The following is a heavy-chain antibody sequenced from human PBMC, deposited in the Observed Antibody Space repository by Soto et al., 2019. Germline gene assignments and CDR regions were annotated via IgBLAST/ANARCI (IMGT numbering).Heavy chain of an antibody. CDR2: ISYDGSIM. V-gene: IGHV3-30*18. CDR3: AKDTYYHDTSGYYIFDY. D-gene: IGHD3-22*01. Sequence: PGGSLRLSCAASGFTFSSYGMHWVRQAPGKGLEWVAAISYDGSIMYYVDSVKGRFTISRDNSKNTLDLQMNSLGAEDTAVFYCAKDTYYHDTSGYYIFDYWGQGTLVTVSS. J-gene: IGHJ4*02. CDR1: GFTFSSYG.